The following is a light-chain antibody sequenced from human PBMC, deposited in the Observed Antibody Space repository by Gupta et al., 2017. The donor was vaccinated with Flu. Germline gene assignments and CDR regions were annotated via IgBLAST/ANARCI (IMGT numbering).Light chain of an antibody. V-gene: IGLV2-8*01. Sequence: ASXXXGQSVXIXXXXSSSDVGGYNFVSWYQQHSGKAPKLMIYDLNRRPSGVPVRFSGSRSGNTASLTVSGLQAEDEADYYCSSYAGTNNLVFGGGTRLTVL. CDR3: SSYAGTNNLV. CDR1: SSDVGGYNF. J-gene: IGLJ2*01. CDR2: DLN.